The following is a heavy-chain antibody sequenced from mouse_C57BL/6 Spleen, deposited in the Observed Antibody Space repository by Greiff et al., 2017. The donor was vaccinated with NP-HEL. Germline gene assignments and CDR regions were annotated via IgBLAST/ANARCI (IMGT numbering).Heavy chain of an antibody. Sequence: EVKLQESGPVLVKPGASVKMSCKASGYTFTDYYMNWVKQSHGKSLEWIGVINPYNGGTSYNQKFKGKATLTVDKSSSTAYMELNSLTSEDSAVYYCARSSWDVGAMDYWGQGTSVTVSS. CDR3: ARSSWDVGAMDY. D-gene: IGHD4-1*01. V-gene: IGHV1-19*01. CDR2: INPYNGGT. CDR1: GYTFTDYY. J-gene: IGHJ4*01.